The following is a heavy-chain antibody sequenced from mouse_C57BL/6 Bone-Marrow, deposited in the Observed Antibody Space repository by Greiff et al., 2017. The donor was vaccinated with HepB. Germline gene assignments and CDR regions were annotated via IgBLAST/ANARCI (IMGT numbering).Heavy chain of an antibody. J-gene: IGHJ3*01. V-gene: IGHV8-8*01. D-gene: IGHD2-3*01. CDR2: IWWDDDK. CDR1: GFSLSTFGMG. Sequence: QVTLKVSGPGILQPSQTLSLTCSFSGFSLSTFGMGVGWIRQPSGKGLEWLAHIWWDDDKYYNPALKSRLTISKDTSKNQVFLKIANVDTADTATYYCARIPFYDGYCVSWFAYWGQGTLVTVSA. CDR3: ARIPFYDGYCVSWFAY.